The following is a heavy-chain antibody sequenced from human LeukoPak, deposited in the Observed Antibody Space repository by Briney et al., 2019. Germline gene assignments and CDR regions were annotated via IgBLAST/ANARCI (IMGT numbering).Heavy chain of an antibody. CDR1: GGSISSSSYY. Sequence: SETLSLTCTVSGGSISSSSYYWGWIRQPPGKGLEWIGSIYYSGSTYYNPSLKSRVTISVDTSKNQFSLKLSSVTAADTAVYYCARVLKAGPPGSSWYVPYYYYGMDVWGQGTTVTVSS. CDR2: IYYSGST. CDR3: ARVLKAGPPGSSWYVPYYYYGMDV. D-gene: IGHD6-13*01. J-gene: IGHJ6*02. V-gene: IGHV4-39*07.